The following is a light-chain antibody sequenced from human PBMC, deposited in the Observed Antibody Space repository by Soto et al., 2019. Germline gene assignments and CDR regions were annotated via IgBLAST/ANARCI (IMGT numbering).Light chain of an antibody. CDR2: DVN. J-gene: IGLJ1*01. CDR1: SSDVGGYNY. Sequence: QSALTQPRSVSGSPGQSVTISCTGTSSDVGGYNYVSWYQQHPGKAPKLMIYDVNKRPSGVPNRFPGSKSGSTASLTISGLQSEDEADYFCCSYAGTYTYVFATGTKVTVL. V-gene: IGLV2-11*01. CDR3: CSYAGTYTYV.